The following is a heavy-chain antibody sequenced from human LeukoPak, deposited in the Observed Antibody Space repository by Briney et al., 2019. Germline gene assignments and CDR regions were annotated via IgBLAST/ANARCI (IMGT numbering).Heavy chain of an antibody. CDR3: ARDGIYCSSTSCYTDPQSTFDP. V-gene: IGHV4-4*07. J-gene: IGHJ5*02. Sequence: KPSETLSLTCTVSGGSISSYYWSWIRQPAGKGLEWIGRIYTSGSTNYNPSLKSRVTMSVDTSKNQFSLKLSSVTAADTAVYYCARDGIYCSSTSCYTDPQSTFDPWGQGTLVTVSS. CDR1: GGSISSYY. CDR2: IYTSGST. D-gene: IGHD2-2*02.